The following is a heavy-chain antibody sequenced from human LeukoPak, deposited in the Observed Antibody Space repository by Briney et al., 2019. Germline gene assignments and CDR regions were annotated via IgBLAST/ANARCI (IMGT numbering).Heavy chain of an antibody. J-gene: IGHJ4*02. CDR2: IYYSGST. CDR1: GGSISSGGYY. CDR3: ARDSLYYDSRGGYFDY. V-gene: IGHV4-31*03. D-gene: IGHD3-22*01. Sequence: PSQTLSLTCTVSGGSISSGGYYWSWIRQHPGKGLEWIGYIYYSGSTYYNPSLKSRVTISVDTSKNQFSLKLSSVTAADTAVYYCARDSLYYDSRGGYFDYWGQGTLVTVSS.